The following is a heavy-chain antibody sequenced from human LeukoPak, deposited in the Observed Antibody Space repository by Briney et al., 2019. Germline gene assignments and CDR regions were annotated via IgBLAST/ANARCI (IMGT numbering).Heavy chain of an antibody. CDR2: IIPIFGTA. CDR3: ARVGIAAADTLRNFDY. Sequence: SVKVSCKASGGTFSSYAISWVRQAPGQGLEWMGGIIPIFGTANYAQNFQGRVTITADESTSTAYMELSSLRSEDTAVYYCARVGIAAADTLRNFDYWGQGTLVTVSS. J-gene: IGHJ4*02. CDR1: GGTFSSYA. D-gene: IGHD6-13*01. V-gene: IGHV1-69*13.